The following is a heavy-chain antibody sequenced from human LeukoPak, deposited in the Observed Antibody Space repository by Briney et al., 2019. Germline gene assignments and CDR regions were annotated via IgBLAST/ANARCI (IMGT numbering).Heavy chain of an antibody. V-gene: IGHV1-18*01. CDR1: GYTVTSYG. J-gene: IGHJ4*02. Sequence: ASVKVSCKASGYTVTSYGISWVRQAPGQGLEGMGWISGYDGNRNYAQKFQGRVTITTDPSTSTAYMELRSLRFDDTAVYYCARCDYVWGDYRYRPILYFDFWGQGSLVTVSS. CDR2: ISGYDGNR. D-gene: IGHD3-16*02. CDR3: ARCDYVWGDYRYRPILYFDF.